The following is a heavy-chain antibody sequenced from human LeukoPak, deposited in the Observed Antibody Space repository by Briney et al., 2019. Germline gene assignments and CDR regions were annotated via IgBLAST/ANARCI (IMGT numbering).Heavy chain of an antibody. V-gene: IGHV4-34*01. CDR1: GGSFSGYY. J-gene: IGHJ4*02. Sequence: PSETLSLTCAVYGGSFSGYYWSWIRQPPGKGLEWIGEINHSGSTNYNPSLKSRVTISVDTSKNQFSLKLSSVTAADTAVYYCARTYSSGPIDYWGQGTLVTVSS. CDR3: ARTYSSGPIDY. D-gene: IGHD6-19*01. CDR2: INHSGST.